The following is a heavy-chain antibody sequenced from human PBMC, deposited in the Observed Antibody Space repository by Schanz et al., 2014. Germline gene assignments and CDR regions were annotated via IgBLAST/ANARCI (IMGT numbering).Heavy chain of an antibody. Sequence: QVRLVESGGGVVQPGRSLRLSCATSGFIFRSFGIHWVRQAPGKGLEWVAVIWSDGTNEYYADSVKGRFTISGDSSKYTVYLEMNSLRAEDTALYYCARDRRNADLDYWGQGTLVTVSS. V-gene: IGHV3-33*01. D-gene: IGHD1-1*01. CDR2: IWSDGTNE. CDR1: GFIFRSFG. CDR3: ARDRRNADLDY. J-gene: IGHJ4*02.